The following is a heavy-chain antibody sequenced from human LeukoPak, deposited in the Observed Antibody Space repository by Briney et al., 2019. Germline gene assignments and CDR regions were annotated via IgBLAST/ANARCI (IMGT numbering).Heavy chain of an antibody. D-gene: IGHD3-22*01. CDR2: INPNSGGT. CDR3: ARVEPYIKFSNISGLSKSFST. Sequence: ASVKVSCKASGYTFTGYYMHWVRQAPGQGLEWMGWINPNSGGTNYAQKFQGRVTMTKDTSISTAYMELSRLRSDDTAVYYCARVEPYIKFSNISGLSKSFSTWGEG. V-gene: IGHV1-2*02. CDR1: GYTFTGYY. J-gene: IGHJ5*02.